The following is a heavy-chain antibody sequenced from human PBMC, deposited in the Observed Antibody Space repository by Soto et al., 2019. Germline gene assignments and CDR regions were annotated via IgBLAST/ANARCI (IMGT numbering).Heavy chain of an antibody. V-gene: IGHV4-61*05. CDR3: ARHSRGYCSGGSCYAFDI. D-gene: IGHD2-15*01. CDR1: GGSISSGSSY. Sequence: PSETLSLTCTVSGGSISSGSSYWGWIRQPPGKGLEWIGYIYYSGSTNYNPSLKSRVTISVDTSKNQFSLKLSSVTAADTAVYYCARHSRGYCSGGSCYAFDIWGQGTMVTVSS. CDR2: IYYSGST. J-gene: IGHJ3*02.